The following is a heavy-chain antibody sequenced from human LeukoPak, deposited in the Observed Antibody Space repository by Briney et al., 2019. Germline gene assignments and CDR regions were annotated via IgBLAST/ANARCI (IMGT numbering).Heavy chain of an antibody. CDR1: GLTFDNAW. Sequence: GGSLRLSCVVSGLTFDNAWMSWVRQAPGKELEWVGRTKSKNVGETTEYAAPVQGRFTISRDDSKNTVYLQMSSLKTEDTAVYYCTTGPGNSGYWGQGTLVTVSS. D-gene: IGHD4-23*01. CDR2: TKSKNVGETT. J-gene: IGHJ4*02. CDR3: TTGPGNSGY. V-gene: IGHV3-15*01.